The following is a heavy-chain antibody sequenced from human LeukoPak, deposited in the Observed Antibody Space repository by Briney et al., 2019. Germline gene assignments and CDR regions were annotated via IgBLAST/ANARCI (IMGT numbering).Heavy chain of an antibody. Sequence: GGSLSLSCAASGFTFTTCDMHWVRQATGKGLEWVSAIGTAGDTYYPGSVKGRFTISRENAKNSLYLQMNSLRAGDTAVYYCARVCQVGAIRGPFDIWGQGTMVTVSS. D-gene: IGHD1-26*01. CDR3: ARVCQVGAIRGPFDI. CDR2: IGTAGDT. J-gene: IGHJ3*02. V-gene: IGHV3-13*04. CDR1: GFTFTTCD.